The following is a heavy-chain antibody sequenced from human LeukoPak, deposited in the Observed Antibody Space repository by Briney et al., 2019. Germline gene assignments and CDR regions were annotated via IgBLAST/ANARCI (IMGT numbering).Heavy chain of an antibody. J-gene: IGHJ3*02. CDR2: ISYDGSNK. CDR1: GFTFSSYA. Sequence: GRSLRLSCAASGFTFSSYAMHWVRQAPGKGLEWVAVISYDGSNKYYADSVKGRFTISRDNSKNTLYLQMGSLRAEDMAVYYCARHYGDYDAFDIWGQGTMVTVSS. D-gene: IGHD4-17*01. CDR3: ARHYGDYDAFDI. V-gene: IGHV3-30*14.